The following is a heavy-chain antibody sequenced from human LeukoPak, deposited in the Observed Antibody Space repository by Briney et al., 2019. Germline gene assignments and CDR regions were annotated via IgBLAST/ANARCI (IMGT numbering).Heavy chain of an antibody. J-gene: IGHJ4*02. V-gene: IGHV3-33*01. Sequence: GGSLRLSCAASGFIFSHYGMHWVRQAPGKGLEWVAIIWTHGRNSQSSDSVKGRFTISRDNSKNALYLQMNSLRDEDTAVYYCARDADTSGYYSFADYWGQGTLVTVSS. CDR2: IWTHGRNS. CDR1: GFIFSHYG. CDR3: ARDADTSGYYSFADY. D-gene: IGHD3-22*01.